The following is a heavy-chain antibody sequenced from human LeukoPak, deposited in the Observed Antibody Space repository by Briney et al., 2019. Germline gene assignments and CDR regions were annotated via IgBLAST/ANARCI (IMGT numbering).Heavy chain of an antibody. V-gene: IGHV1-2*02. Sequence: ASVKVSCKASGYTFSIYHLHWVRQAPGQGLEWMGWINPNSGGTNYAQRFQGRVTMTRDTSISTAYMELSRLRSDDTAVYYCARGVVPAANDYWGQGTLVTVSS. CDR2: INPNSGGT. J-gene: IGHJ4*02. CDR1: GYTFSIYH. CDR3: ARGVVPAANDY. D-gene: IGHD2-2*01.